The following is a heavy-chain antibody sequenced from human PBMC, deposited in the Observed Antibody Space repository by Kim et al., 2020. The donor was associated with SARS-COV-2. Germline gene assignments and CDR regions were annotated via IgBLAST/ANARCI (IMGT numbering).Heavy chain of an antibody. Sequence: SETLSLTCTVSGGSISSGGYYWSWIRQHPGKGLEWIGYIYYSGSTYYNPSLKSRVTISVDTSKNQFSLKLSSVTAADTAVYYCARSYCGGDCYSALGERSHRAYYGMDVWGQGTTVTVSS. V-gene: IGHV4-31*03. CDR1: GGSISSGGYY. CDR2: IYYSGST. CDR3: ARSYCGGDCYSALGERSHRAYYGMDV. J-gene: IGHJ6*02. D-gene: IGHD2-21*02.